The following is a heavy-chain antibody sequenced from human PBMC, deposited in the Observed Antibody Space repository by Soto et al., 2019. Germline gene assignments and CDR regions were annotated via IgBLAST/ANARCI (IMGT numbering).Heavy chain of an antibody. Sequence: SENLSLTCTVSGTSMSSYYWSWIRQPPGKGLEWIANIHYSGTTNYNPSLASRVTISVDTSKNQFSLKMTSVTAADRAIFVCARHNSYAIDYWGRGTLVTVFS. CDR1: GTSMSSYY. CDR2: IHYSGTT. D-gene: IGHD2-8*01. J-gene: IGHJ4*02. V-gene: IGHV4-59*01. CDR3: ARHNSYAIDY.